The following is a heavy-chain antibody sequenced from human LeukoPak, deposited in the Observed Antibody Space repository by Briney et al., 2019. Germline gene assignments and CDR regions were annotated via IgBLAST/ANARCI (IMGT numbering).Heavy chain of an antibody. CDR3: ARDRGDSSGYYYQVDY. CDR2: IHYTGTT. Sequence: SETLSLTCIVSGGSINNHYWTWIRQTPGKGLEWIGDIHYTGTTKYNPSLKSRVTISIDTSKNQFSLKLSSVTAADTAVYYCARDRGDSSGYYYQVDYWGQGALVTVSS. D-gene: IGHD3-22*01. J-gene: IGHJ4*02. CDR1: GGSINNHY. V-gene: IGHV4-59*11.